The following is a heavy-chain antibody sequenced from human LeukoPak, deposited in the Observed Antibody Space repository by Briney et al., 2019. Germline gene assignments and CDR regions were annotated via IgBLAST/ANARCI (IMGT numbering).Heavy chain of an antibody. CDR3: ARGPPRGKYYYMDV. J-gene: IGHJ6*03. CDR1: GFTFSSFD. Sequence: GGSLRLSCAASGFTFSSFDMHWVRQPTGQGLEWVSTIGTASDTYYPGSVEGRFTLSIDNAKNSLYLQMNSLTAGDTAVYYCARGPPRGKYYYMDVWGKGTTVTVSS. D-gene: IGHD1-1*01. V-gene: IGHV3-13*01. CDR2: IGTASDT.